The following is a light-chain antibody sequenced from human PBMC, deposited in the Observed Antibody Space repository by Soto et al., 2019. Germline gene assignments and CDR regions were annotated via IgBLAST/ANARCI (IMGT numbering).Light chain of an antibody. V-gene: IGKV1-5*03. J-gene: IGKJ1*01. CDR3: QQYNDYSWT. CDR2: KAS. CDR1: RSITDW. Sequence: DIQMTQSPSTLSASVGDRVTITCRASRSITDWLAWYQQKPGKAPKLLIYKASTLETGVPSRFSGSGSGTEFTLTISSLQPEEFATYYCQQYNDYSWTFGHGTEVDIK.